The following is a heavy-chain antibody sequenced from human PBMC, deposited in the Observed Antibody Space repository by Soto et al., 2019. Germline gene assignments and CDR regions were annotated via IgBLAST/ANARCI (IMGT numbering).Heavy chain of an antibody. Sequence: SVKVSCKASGGTFSSYAISWVRQAPGQGLEWMGGIIPIFGTANYAQKFQGRVTITADESTSTAYMELRSLRSEDTAVYYCARESGYYYDSSGYPFDYWGQGTLVTVSS. CDR2: IIPIFGTA. V-gene: IGHV1-69*13. CDR1: GGTFSSYA. D-gene: IGHD3-22*01. J-gene: IGHJ4*02. CDR3: ARESGYYYDSSGYPFDY.